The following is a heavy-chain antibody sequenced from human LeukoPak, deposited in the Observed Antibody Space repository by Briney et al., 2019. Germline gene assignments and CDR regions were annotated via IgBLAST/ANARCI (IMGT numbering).Heavy chain of an antibody. CDR3: ARVLVVGASNAFDI. D-gene: IGHD1-26*01. CDR2: IYYSGST. J-gene: IGHJ3*02. Sequence: SETLSLTCTVSGGSISSYYWSWIRQPPGKGLEWIGYIYYSGSTNYNPSLKSRVTISVDTSKNQFSLKLSSVTAADTAVYYCARVLVVGASNAFDIWGQGTMVTVSS. CDR1: GGSISSYY. V-gene: IGHV4-59*01.